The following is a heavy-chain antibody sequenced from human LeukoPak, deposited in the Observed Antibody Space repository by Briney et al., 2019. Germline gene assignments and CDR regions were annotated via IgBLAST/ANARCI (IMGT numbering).Heavy chain of an antibody. CDR2: INPNSGDT. CDR3: ARGLMSAVGVGYFDY. CDR1: GYTFTAYY. J-gene: IGHJ4*02. V-gene: IGHV1-2*02. D-gene: IGHD1-26*01. Sequence: ASVRVSCKASGYTFTAYYIHWVRQAPGQGLEWLGWINPNSGDTNYAQKFQGRVTMTRDTSITTAYMELSRLKSDDMAVYYCARGLMSAVGVGYFDYWGQGTLVTVSS.